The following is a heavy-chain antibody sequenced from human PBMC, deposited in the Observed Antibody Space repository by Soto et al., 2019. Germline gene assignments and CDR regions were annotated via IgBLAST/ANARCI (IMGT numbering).Heavy chain of an antibody. CDR3: AKDGSYSSSWPEYFQH. CDR2: ISSSGGNT. D-gene: IGHD6-13*01. V-gene: IGHV3-23*01. J-gene: IGHJ1*01. Sequence: VQLLESGGGLVQPGGSLRLSCAASGFTFSSYAMSWVRQAPGKGLDWVSAISSSGGNTYYAESVKGRFTISRDNSKNTLYLQMNSLRAEDTAVYYCAKDGSYSSSWPEYFQHWGQGTLVTVSS. CDR1: GFTFSSYA.